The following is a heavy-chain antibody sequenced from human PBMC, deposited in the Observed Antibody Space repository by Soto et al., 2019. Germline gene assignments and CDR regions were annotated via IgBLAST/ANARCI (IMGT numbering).Heavy chain of an antibody. D-gene: IGHD3-22*01. CDR3: ARQSYDQPDY. Sequence: PSETLSLTCTVSGGSISSSSYYWGWIRQPPGKGLEWIGSIYYSGSTYYNPSLKSRVTISVDTSKNQFSLKLSSVTAADTAVYYCARQSYDQPDYWGQGTLVTVSS. CDR2: IYYSGST. V-gene: IGHV4-39*01. CDR1: GGSISSSSYY. J-gene: IGHJ4*02.